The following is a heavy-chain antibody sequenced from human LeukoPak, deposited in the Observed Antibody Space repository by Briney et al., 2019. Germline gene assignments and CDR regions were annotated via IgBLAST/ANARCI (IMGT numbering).Heavy chain of an antibody. CDR2: IKSKTDGGTT. D-gene: IGHD5-18*01. V-gene: IGHV3-15*01. CDR1: GFTFSNAW. J-gene: IGHJ4*02. Sequence: GGSLRLSCAASGFTFSNAWMSWVRQAPGKGLEWVGRIKSKTDGGTTDYAAPVKGRFTISRDDSKNTLYLQMNSLKTEDTAVYYCTASGYSYGYGRYWGQGTLVTVSS. CDR3: TASGYSYGYGRY.